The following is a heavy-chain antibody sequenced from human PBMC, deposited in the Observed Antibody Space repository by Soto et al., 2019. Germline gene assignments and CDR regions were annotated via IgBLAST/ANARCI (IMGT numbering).Heavy chain of an antibody. CDR2: LYYTGAA. CDR3: ARAFYSSDNDGYPVFDY. D-gene: IGHD5-18*01. Sequence: QVQLQESGPRLVKPSETLSLTCTVSNGSISQYYWNWIRQSPGKGLEWIGYLYYTGAATYNPSLNSQVTMSLDKSKTQFSLKLSSVTAADTAIYHCARAFYSSDNDGYPVFDYWGPGTLVPVSS. CDR1: NGSISQYY. J-gene: IGHJ4*02. V-gene: IGHV4-59*01.